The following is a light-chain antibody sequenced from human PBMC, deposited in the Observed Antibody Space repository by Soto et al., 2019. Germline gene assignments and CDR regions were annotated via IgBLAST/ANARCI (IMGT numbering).Light chain of an antibody. CDR1: QSVSSTY. Sequence: VKTEAPGTLTISSEERPTISCTASQSVSSTYLGWYQKQPGQPPWLLMFGKSNRATGTPDRFSGSGSGTEFTLTIRRLEPEDFAVYYCQRYGSNQITFGQRARL. CDR2: GKS. CDR3: QRYGSNQIT. V-gene: IGKV3-20*01. J-gene: IGKJ5*01.